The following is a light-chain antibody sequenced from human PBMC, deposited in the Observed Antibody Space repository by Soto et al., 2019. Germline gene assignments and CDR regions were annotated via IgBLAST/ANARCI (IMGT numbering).Light chain of an antibody. V-gene: IGKV3-20*01. Sequence: EIVWTQSPCTLSLSPGERSTVSCGASQSVSSSYLAWYQQKPGQAPRLLIYGASSRATGIPDRFSGSGSGTDFTLTISDVQPEDFALYYCHQRQSWPRTFGQGTKVDIK. CDR2: GAS. J-gene: IGKJ1*01. CDR1: QSVSSSY. CDR3: HQRQSWPRT.